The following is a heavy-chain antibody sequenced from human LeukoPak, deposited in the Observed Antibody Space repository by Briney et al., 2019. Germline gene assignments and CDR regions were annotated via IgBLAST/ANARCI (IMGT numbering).Heavy chain of an antibody. J-gene: IGHJ5*02. Sequence: SETLSLTCSVSGGSINTYYWSCIRQPAGKGLEWIGRIHSSGSTHYNPSLKSRVTMSLDTSKNQFSLKLSSVTAADTAVYYCARGPPGGQFDPWGQGTLVTVSS. CDR2: IHSSGST. CDR3: ARGPPGGQFDP. V-gene: IGHV4-4*07. D-gene: IGHD3-10*01. CDR1: GGSINTYY.